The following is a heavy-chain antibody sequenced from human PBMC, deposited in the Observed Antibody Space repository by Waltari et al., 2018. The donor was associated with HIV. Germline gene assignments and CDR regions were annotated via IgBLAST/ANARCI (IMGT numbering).Heavy chain of an antibody. V-gene: IGHV3-15*01. CDR1: GVSFSDVW. J-gene: IGHJ4*02. CDR3: TVGKSSGYY. D-gene: IGHD3-22*01. Sequence: EVRLVESGGGLVKPGGSLRLSCAASGVSFSDVWLNWVRQAPGQGLEWVGQIKSKTEGWTTDYAAPVKGRFTISRDDSKNMLFLEMNSLNTDDTASYYCTVGKSSGYYWGQGTLVTVSS. CDR2: IKSKTEGWTT.